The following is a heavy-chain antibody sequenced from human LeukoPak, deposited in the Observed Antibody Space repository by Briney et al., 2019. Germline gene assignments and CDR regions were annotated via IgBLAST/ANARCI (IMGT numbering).Heavy chain of an antibody. V-gene: IGHV4-34*01. CDR3: ARHGIAVAGIVDY. CDR1: GGSFSGYY. Sequence: SETLSLTCAVYGGSFSGYYWSWIRQPPGKGLEWIGEINHSGSTNYNPSLKSRVTISVDTSKNQFSLKLSSVTAADTAVYYCARHGIAVAGIVDYWGQGTLVTVSS. D-gene: IGHD6-19*01. CDR2: INHSGST. J-gene: IGHJ4*02.